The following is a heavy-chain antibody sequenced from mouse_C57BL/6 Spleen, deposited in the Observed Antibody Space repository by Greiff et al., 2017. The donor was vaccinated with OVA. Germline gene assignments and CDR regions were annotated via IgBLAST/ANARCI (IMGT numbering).Heavy chain of an antibody. V-gene: IGHV1-76*01. CDR3: ARPEDDWFAY. CDR2: IYPGSGNT. D-gene: IGHD2-3*01. Sequence: VQLQQSGAELVRPGASVKLSCKASGYTFTDYYINWVKQRPGQGLEWIARIYPGSGNTYYNEKFKGKATLTAEKSSSTAYMQLSSLTSEDSAVYFCARPEDDWFAYWGQGTLVTVSA. J-gene: IGHJ3*01. CDR1: GYTFTDYY.